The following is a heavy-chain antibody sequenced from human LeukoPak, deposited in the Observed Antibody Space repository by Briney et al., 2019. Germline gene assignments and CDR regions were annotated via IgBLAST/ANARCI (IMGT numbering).Heavy chain of an antibody. V-gene: IGHV3-23*01. D-gene: IGHD1-1*01. Sequence: SGGSLRLSCAVSGLTFSNSAMSWVRQAPGKGLEWVSAISGSGGSTYYADSVKGRFTISRDNSKNTLYLQMNSLRAEDTAVYYCAKDLEDDYYYYMDVWGKGTTVTVSS. CDR2: ISGSGGST. CDR1: GLTFSNSA. J-gene: IGHJ6*03. CDR3: AKDLEDDYYYYMDV.